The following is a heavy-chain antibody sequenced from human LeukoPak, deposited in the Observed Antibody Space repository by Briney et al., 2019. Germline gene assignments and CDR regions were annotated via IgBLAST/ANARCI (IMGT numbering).Heavy chain of an antibody. CDR1: GYDFVNYW. CDR2: IYPGDSDT. V-gene: IGHV5-51*01. J-gene: IGHJ4*02. CDR3: VTGGSGSFYNPFDY. D-gene: IGHD3-10*01. Sequence: GESLKISCKDSGYDFVNYWIGWVRQKPGKGLEWIGIIYPGDSDTRYSPSFQGQVTISADKSISTAFLQWRSLKASDTAKYHCVTGGSGSFYNPFDYWAQGTRVIVSS.